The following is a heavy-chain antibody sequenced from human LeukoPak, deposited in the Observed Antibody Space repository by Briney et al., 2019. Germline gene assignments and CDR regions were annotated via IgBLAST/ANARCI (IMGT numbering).Heavy chain of an antibody. CDR2: ISAYNGNT. D-gene: IGHD3-10*01. J-gene: IGHJ4*02. V-gene: IGHV1-18*01. CDR1: GYTFTSYG. Sequence: ASVKVSCKASGYTFTSYGTSWVRQAPGQGLEWMGWISAYNGNTNYAQKLQGRVTMTTDTSTSTAYMELRSLRSDDTAVYYCARSGGLLWFGELSWYFDYWGQGTLVTVSS. CDR3: ARSGGLLWFGELSWYFDY.